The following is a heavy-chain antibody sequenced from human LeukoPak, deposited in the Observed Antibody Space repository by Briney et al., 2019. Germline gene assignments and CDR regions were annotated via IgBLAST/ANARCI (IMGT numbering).Heavy chain of an antibody. CDR1: GGSISSYY. CDR3: ARDYYDSSGYAFDI. J-gene: IGHJ3*02. Sequence: SETLSLTCTVSGGSISSYYWSWIRQPPGKGLEWIGYIHYSGSTNHNPSLKSRVTISVDTPKNQISLKLSSVTAADTAVYYCARDYYDSSGYAFDIWGQGTMVTVSS. D-gene: IGHD3-22*01. CDR2: IHYSGST. V-gene: IGHV4-59*01.